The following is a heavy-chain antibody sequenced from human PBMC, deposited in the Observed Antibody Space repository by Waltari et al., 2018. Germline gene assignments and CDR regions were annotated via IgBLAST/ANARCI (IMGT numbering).Heavy chain of an antibody. D-gene: IGHD6-13*01. CDR1: GGSISSGSYY. CDR2: IYTSGST. CDR3: ARIPLPYSSSWYVDY. V-gene: IGHV4-61*02. Sequence: QMQLQESGPGLVKPSQTLSLTCTVSGGSISSGSYYWRWIRQPAGKGLEWIGRIYTSGSTNYNPSLKSRVTISVDTSKNQFSLKLSSVTAADTAVYYCARIPLPYSSSWYVDYWGQGTLVTVSS. J-gene: IGHJ4*02.